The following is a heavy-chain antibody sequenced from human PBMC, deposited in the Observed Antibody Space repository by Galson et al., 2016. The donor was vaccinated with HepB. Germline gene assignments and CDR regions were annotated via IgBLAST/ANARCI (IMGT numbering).Heavy chain of an antibody. V-gene: IGHV1-69*13. CDR3: ARAAPGNIADY. CDR2: IIPMFGTA. J-gene: IGHJ4*02. Sequence: SVKVSCKASGGTFSSYAISWVRQAPGQGLEWMGGIIPMFGTANYAQKFQGRVTITADESTSTAYMELSSLRSEDTAVYYCARAAPGNIADYWGQGTLVTVSS. CDR1: GGTFSSYA. D-gene: IGHD2/OR15-2a*01.